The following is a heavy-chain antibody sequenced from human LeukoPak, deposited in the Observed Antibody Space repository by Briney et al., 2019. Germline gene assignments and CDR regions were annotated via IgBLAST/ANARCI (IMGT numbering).Heavy chain of an antibody. D-gene: IGHD3-10*01. CDR1: GYTFTGYY. Sequence: ASAKVSCKASGYTFTGYYMHWVRQSPGQGLEWMGWIKPNSGGTNYAQKFQGRVTMTRDTSISTAYMELSRLRSEDTAVYYCARSRITMVRGVINVGDYWGQGTLVTVSS. V-gene: IGHV1-2*02. CDR3: ARSRITMVRGVINVGDY. CDR2: IKPNSGGT. J-gene: IGHJ4*02.